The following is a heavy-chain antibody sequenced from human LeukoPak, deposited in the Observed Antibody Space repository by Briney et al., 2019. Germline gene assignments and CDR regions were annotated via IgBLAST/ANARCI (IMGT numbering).Heavy chain of an antibody. CDR2: ISSSSSTI. D-gene: IGHD1-14*01. V-gene: IGHV3-48*01. Sequence: GGSLRLSCAASGFTFSSYSMNWVRQAPGKGLEWVSYISSSSSTIYYADSVKGRFTISRDNAKNSLYLQMNSLRAEDTAVYYCARVIRNWSYYYYYMDVWGKGTTVTVSS. CDR1: GFTFSSYS. CDR3: ARVIRNWSYYYYYMDV. J-gene: IGHJ6*03.